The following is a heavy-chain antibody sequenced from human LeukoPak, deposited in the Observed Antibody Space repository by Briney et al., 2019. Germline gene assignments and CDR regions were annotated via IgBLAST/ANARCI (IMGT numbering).Heavy chain of an antibody. CDR2: INSDGSST. CDR1: GFTFSSYW. V-gene: IGHV3-74*01. J-gene: IGHJ4*02. D-gene: IGHD1-7*01. Sequence: GGSLRLSCAASGFTFSSYWMHWVRQAPGKGLVWVSRINSDGSSTNHADSVKGRFTISRDNSKKTLYLQMNSLRVDDTAVYYCARGPRYNWNYFGMWGQGTLVTVSS. CDR3: ARGPRYNWNYFGM.